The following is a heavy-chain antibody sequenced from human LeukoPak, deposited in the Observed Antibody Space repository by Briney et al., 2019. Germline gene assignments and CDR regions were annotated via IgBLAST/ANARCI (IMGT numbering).Heavy chain of an antibody. CDR1: GFTFSSYS. Sequence: SLXLSCAASGFTFSSYSMNWVRQAPGKGLEWVSXISSSSSYIYYADSVKGRFTISRDNAKNSLYLQMNSLRAEDTAVYYCARDIVVVPAAETNLDYWGQGTLVTVSS. CDR2: ISSSSSYI. D-gene: IGHD2-2*01. V-gene: IGHV3-21*01. CDR3: ARDIVVVPAAETNLDY. J-gene: IGHJ4*02.